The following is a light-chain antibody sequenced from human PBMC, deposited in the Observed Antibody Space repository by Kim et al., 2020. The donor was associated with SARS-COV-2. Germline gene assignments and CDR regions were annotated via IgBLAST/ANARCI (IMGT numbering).Light chain of an antibody. J-gene: IGKJ1*01. CDR2: KAS. Sequence: ASVGDRVTITCRASQSISSWLAWYQQKPGKTPKLLIYKASSLESGVPSRFSGSGSGTEFTLTISSLQPDDFATYYCQQYNSYPWTFGQGTKVDIK. V-gene: IGKV1-5*03. CDR3: QQYNSYPWT. CDR1: QSISSW.